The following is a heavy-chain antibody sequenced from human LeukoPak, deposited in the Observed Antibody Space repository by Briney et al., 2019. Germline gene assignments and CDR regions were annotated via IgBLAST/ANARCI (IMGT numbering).Heavy chain of an antibody. Sequence: PSETLSLTCAVYGGSFSGYYWSWIRQPPGKGLEWIGEINHSGSTNYNPSLKSRVTISVDTSKNQFSLKLSSVTAADTAVYYCARGRRWDIVVVPAAITVRNWFDPWGQGTLVTVSS. V-gene: IGHV4-34*01. CDR1: GGSFSGYY. CDR3: ARGRRWDIVVVPAAITVRNWFDP. CDR2: INHSGST. J-gene: IGHJ5*02. D-gene: IGHD2-2*01.